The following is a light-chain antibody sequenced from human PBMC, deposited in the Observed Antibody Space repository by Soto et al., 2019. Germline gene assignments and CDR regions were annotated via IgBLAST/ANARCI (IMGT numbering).Light chain of an antibody. Sequence: QSALTQPASVSGSPGQAITISCSGTSSDVGAFNYVSWYQQHPGKAPKLMIYDVSNRPSGVSNRFSGSKSGYTASLTISGLQAEDEADYYCNSHTSGDFRVFGTGTKVTVL. CDR2: DVS. CDR3: NSHTSGDFRV. J-gene: IGLJ1*01. V-gene: IGLV2-14*03. CDR1: SSDVGAFNY.